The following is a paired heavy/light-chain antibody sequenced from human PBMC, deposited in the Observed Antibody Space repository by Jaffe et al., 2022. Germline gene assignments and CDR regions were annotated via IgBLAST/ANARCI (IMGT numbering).Heavy chain of an antibody. Sequence: EVQLVESGGGLVQPGRSLRLSCTVSGFTFGDYPMSWVRQAPGKGLEWVGFIRSKAYGGTTEYAASVKGRFTISRDDSKSVAYLQMDSLKTEDTAVYYCTRTSRSGGKGDYWGQGTLVIVSS. D-gene: IGHD3-10*01. V-gene: IGHV3-49*04. CDR2: IRSKAYGGTT. CDR1: GFTFGDYP. CDR3: TRTSRSGGKGDY. J-gene: IGHJ4*02.
Light chain of an antibody. CDR1: QSVSSNY. J-gene: IGKJ5*01. CDR3: QQYVSSPPIT. V-gene: IGKV3-20*01. Sequence: EIVLTQSPGTLSLSPGERATLSCRASQSVSSNYLAWYQQKPGQAPRLLIYGASSRATGIPDRFSGSGSGTDFTLTISRLEPEDFALYYCQQYVSSPPITFGQGTRLEIK. CDR2: GAS.